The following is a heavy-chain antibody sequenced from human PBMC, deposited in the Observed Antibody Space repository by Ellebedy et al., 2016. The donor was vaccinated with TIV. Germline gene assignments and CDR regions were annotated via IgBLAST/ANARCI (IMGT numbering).Heavy chain of an antibody. J-gene: IGHJ4*02. CDR2: IYYSGST. V-gene: IGHV4-39*07. D-gene: IGHD5-24*01. CDR1: GGSISSSSYY. Sequence: GSLRLSXTVSGGSISSSSYYWGWIRQPPGKGLEWIGSIYYSGSTYYNPSLKSRVTISVDTSKNQFSLKLSSVTAADTAVYYCAGEMATFSFDYWGQGTLFTVSS. CDR3: AGEMATFSFDY.